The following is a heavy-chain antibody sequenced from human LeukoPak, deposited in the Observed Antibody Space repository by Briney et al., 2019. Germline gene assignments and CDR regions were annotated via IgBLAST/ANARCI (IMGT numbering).Heavy chain of an antibody. Sequence: GGSLRLSCEASGFTFSTYNMNWVRQAPGKRLEWVSSITSTSSYVFYADSVKGRFTISRDNAKNSLYLQINSLRAEDTAVYYCARGFDWLLYFDYWGQGTLVTVSS. CDR3: ARGFDWLLYFDY. J-gene: IGHJ4*02. V-gene: IGHV3-21*01. D-gene: IGHD3-9*01. CDR1: GFTFSTYN. CDR2: ITSTSSYV.